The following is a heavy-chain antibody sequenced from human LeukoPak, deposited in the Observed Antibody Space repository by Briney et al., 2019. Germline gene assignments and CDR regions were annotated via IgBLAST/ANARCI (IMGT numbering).Heavy chain of an antibody. CDR1: GFTFSSYS. D-gene: IGHD6-6*01. CDR2: ISGSGGST. Sequence: GGSLRLSCAASGFTFSSYSMNWVRQAPGKGPEWVSAISGSGGSTYYPDSVRGRFTISRDNPKSTLYLQISSLRAEDTALYYCAKDKGDYTSSSSSYNWFDSWGQGTLVTVSS. V-gene: IGHV3-23*01. CDR3: AKDKGDYTSSSSSYNWFDS. J-gene: IGHJ5*01.